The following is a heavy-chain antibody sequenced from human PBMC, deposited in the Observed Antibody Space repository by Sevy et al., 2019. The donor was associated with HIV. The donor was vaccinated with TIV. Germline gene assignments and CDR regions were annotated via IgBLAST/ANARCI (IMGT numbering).Heavy chain of an antibody. J-gene: IGHJ5*02. CDR3: ARRGDNNWFDP. D-gene: IGHD2-15*01. Sequence: SETLSLTCTVSGVSISGGAYYGGWIRQAPGKGLEWIGSISYTGSTYYNPSLKSRVTISVDTSKNQFSLKLTSVTAADTAVYYCARRGDNNWFDPWGQGTLVTVSS. CDR1: GVSISGGAYY. CDR2: ISYTGST. V-gene: IGHV4-39*01.